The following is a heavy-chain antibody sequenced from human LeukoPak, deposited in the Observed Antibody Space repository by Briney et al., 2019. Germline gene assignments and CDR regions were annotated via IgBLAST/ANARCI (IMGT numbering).Heavy chain of an antibody. D-gene: IGHD4-11*01. CDR1: GGSISSYY. V-gene: IGHV4-59*01. Sequence: SETLSLTCTVSGGSISSYYWSWIRQPPGKGLEWIGYIYYSGSTNYNPSLKSRVTISVDTSKNRFSLKLSSVTAADTAVYYCARGLPDKGFDPWGQGTLVTVSS. J-gene: IGHJ5*02. CDR2: IYYSGST. CDR3: ARGLPDKGFDP.